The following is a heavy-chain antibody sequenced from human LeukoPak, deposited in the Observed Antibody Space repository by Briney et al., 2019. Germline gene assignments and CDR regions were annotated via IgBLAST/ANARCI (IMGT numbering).Heavy chain of an antibody. J-gene: IGHJ4*02. CDR2: IRFDGSNT. CDR3: AKAGGSSWAVLDY. V-gene: IGHV3-30*02. D-gene: IGHD6-13*01. Sequence: GGSWRLSCAAFGFTLVSNGMPWVRQAQGKGLEWVAFIRFDGSNTYYADSVKGRLTISRDTSKNTLYLQMNSLRPEDTAVYYCAKAGGSSWAVLDYWGQGTLVTVSS. CDR1: GFTLVSNG.